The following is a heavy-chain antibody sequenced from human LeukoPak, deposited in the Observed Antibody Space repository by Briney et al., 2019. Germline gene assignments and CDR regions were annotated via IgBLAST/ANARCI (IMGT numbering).Heavy chain of an antibody. D-gene: IGHD3-22*01. J-gene: IGHJ1*01. CDR3: ARRRYYDSTGYFE. Sequence: SSETLSLTCAVPGDYISSSSYYWGWIRQSPGTGLEWIGDIYHSGRTYYNPSLKSRVAISIDTSKNQFSLRLRSMTAADTAVFYCARRRYYDSTGYFEWGRGTLVTVSS. CDR1: GDYISSSSYY. CDR2: IYHSGRT. V-gene: IGHV4-39*01.